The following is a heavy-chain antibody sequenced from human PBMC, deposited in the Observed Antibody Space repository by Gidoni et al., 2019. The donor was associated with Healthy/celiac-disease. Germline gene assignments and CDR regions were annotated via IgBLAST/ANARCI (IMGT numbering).Heavy chain of an antibody. D-gene: IGHD2-2*01. Sequence: HLQLHESGPGLVKPSETPSLTSTVSGGSNSSSSYYWGWLRQPPGKGREWIGSSYYSGSTYYNPSLKSRVTISVDTSKNQFSLKLSSVTAADTAVYYCAIGPAGPPPPDYWGQGTLVTVSS. CDR1: GGSNSSSSYY. V-gene: IGHV4-39*07. CDR2: SYYSGST. CDR3: AIGPAGPPPPDY. J-gene: IGHJ4*02.